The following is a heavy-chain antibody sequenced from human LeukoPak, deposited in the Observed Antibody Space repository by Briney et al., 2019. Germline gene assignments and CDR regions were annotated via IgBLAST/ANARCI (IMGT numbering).Heavy chain of an antibody. CDR1: GFTFSSYG. CDR3: ARGERGWYDYYGMDV. Sequence: GGSLRLSCAASGFTFSSYGMHWVRQAPGKGLEWVAFIRYDGSNKYYADSVKGRFTISRDNSKNTLYLQMNSLRAEDTAVYYCARGERGWYDYYGMDVWGQGTTVTVSS. CDR2: IRYDGSNK. V-gene: IGHV3-30*02. J-gene: IGHJ6*02. D-gene: IGHD6-19*01.